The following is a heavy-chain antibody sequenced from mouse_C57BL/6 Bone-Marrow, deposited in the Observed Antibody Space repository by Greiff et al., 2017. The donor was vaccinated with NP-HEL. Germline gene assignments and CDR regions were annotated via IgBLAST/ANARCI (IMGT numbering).Heavy chain of an antibody. V-gene: IGHV1-18*01. J-gene: IGHJ2*01. CDR3: AREGNYGSSYYFDY. CDR1: GYTFTDYN. D-gene: IGHD1-1*01. CDR2: INPNNGGT. Sequence: EVQLQQSGPELVKPGASVKIPCKASGYTFTDYNMDWVKQSHGKSLEWIGDINPNNGGTIYNQKFKGKATLTVDKSSSTAYMELRSLTSEDTAVYYCAREGNYGSSYYFDYWGQGTTLTVSS.